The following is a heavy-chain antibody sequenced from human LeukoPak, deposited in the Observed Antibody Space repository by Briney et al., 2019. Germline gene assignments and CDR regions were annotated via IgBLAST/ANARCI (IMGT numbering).Heavy chain of an antibody. J-gene: IGHJ3*02. CDR1: GGSISSGGYY. CDR2: IYYSGSP. V-gene: IGHV4-31*03. D-gene: IGHD4-11*01. Sequence: SQTLSLTCTVSGGSISSGGYYWSWIRQHPGKGLVWIVYIYYSGSPYYNPSLKRRVTISVDKAKNTFSLKMSCVPAADTAVYYCARHEQTTVDAFDIWGEGTMVTVSS. CDR3: ARHEQTTVDAFDI.